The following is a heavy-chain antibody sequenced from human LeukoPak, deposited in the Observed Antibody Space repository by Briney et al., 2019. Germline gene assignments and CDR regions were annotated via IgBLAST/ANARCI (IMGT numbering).Heavy chain of an antibody. D-gene: IGHD3-22*01. J-gene: IGHJ3*02. Sequence: SETLSLTCTVSGGSISSGSYYWSWIRLLPGKGLEWIGYIYYSGNTYYNPSLKTRVTISLDTSKNQFSLKLTSVTAADTAVYYCARVPDSSGYYSAAFVIWGHGTMVTVSS. CDR3: ARVPDSSGYYSAAFVI. V-gene: IGHV4-31*03. CDR2: IYYSGNT. CDR1: GGSISSGSYY.